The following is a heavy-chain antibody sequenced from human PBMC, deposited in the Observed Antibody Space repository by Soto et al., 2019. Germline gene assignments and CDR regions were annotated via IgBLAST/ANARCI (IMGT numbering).Heavy chain of an antibody. V-gene: IGHV3-30*18. CDR3: AKDWVGGSNRYQLDY. CDR2: ISHGATRK. CDR1: RFTFSDYG. D-gene: IGHD4-4*01. J-gene: IGHJ4*02. Sequence: GGSLRLSCAASRFTFSDYGMHWVRQAPGKGLEWVAGISHGATRKSYSDSVKGRFIISRDNSKKMLYLQLNGLRREDTAVYYCAKDWVGGSNRYQLDYWGRGTLVTVSS.